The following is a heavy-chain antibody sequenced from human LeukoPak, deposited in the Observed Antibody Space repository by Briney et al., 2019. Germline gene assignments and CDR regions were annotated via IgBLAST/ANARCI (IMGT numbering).Heavy chain of an antibody. CDR2: IYCRGST. V-gene: IGHV4-39*01. J-gene: IGHJ4*02. CDR3: ARLWGRYDILTGYAYYFDY. D-gene: IGHD3-9*01. Sequence: SETLSLTCTVSGGSISSSSYYWVWNRQPPGKGLEWIGSIYCRGSTYHNPSLKSRVTISVDTSKRQFSLNLTSVTAADTAVYYCARLWGRYDILTGYAYYFDYWGQGTLVTVSS. CDR1: GGSISSSSYY.